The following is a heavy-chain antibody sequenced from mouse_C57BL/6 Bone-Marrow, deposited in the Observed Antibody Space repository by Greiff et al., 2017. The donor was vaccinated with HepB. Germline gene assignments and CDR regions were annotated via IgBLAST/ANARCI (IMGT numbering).Heavy chain of an antibody. Sequence: QLQQSGAELVRPGASVKLSCTASGFNIKDDYMHWVKQRPEQGLEWIGWIDPENGDTEYASKFQGKATITADTSSNTAYLQLSSLTSEDTAVYYCTTWVIYYYGSSLFAYWGQGTLVTVSA. D-gene: IGHD1-1*01. J-gene: IGHJ3*01. CDR2: IDPENGDT. CDR1: GFNIKDDY. CDR3: TTWVIYYYGSSLFAY. V-gene: IGHV14-4*01.